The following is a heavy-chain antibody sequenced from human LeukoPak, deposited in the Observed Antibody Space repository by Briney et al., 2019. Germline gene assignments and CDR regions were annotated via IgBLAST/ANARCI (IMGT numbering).Heavy chain of an antibody. D-gene: IGHD3-10*01. V-gene: IGHV3-7*05. CDR2: IKPDGSGK. CDR3: VRGSSGTVVRGVSWAWFDP. CDR1: GFTLITYW. Sequence: PGGSLRLSCVASGFTLITYWMTWVRQAPGKGLEWVANIKPDGSGKYFVDSVRGRFTISRDNVKNSLYLQMNSLRAEDTAVYYCVRGSSGTVVRGVSWAWFDPWGQGTLVTVSS. J-gene: IGHJ5*02.